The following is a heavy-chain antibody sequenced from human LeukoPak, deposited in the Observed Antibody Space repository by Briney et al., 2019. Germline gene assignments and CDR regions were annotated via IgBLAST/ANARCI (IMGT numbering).Heavy chain of an antibody. Sequence: GESLKISCKGSGYRFTSYWIGRVRQMPGKGLEWMGIIYPGDSDTRYSPSFQGQVTISADKSISTAYLQWSSLKASDTAMYYCARHEGGVVVLSCFDYWGQGTLVTVSS. J-gene: IGHJ4*02. CDR3: ARHEGGVVVLSCFDY. D-gene: IGHD2-2*01. V-gene: IGHV5-51*01. CDR2: IYPGDSDT. CDR1: GYRFTSYW.